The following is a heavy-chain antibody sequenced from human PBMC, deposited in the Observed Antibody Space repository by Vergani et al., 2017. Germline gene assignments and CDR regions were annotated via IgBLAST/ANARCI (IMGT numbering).Heavy chain of an antibody. J-gene: IGHJ4*02. V-gene: IGHV4-61*02. CDR3: ARDSGVVTSYDY. CDR2: IYTSGST. D-gene: IGHD3-3*01. Sequence: QVQLQESGPGLVKPSQTLSLTCTVSGGPISSGSYYWSWIRQPAGKGLEWIGRIYTSGSTNYNPSLQSRVTISVDTSKNQFSLKLSSVTAADTAVYCCARDSGVVTSYDYWGQGTLVTVSS. CDR1: GGPISSGSYY.